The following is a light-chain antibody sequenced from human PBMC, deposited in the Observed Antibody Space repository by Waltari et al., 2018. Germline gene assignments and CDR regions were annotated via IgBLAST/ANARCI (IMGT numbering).Light chain of an antibody. CDR3: SSYRDSSTRI. V-gene: IGLV2-14*03. Sequence: QSALTPHASVSGSPGQSITHSCTGSSNDVGCYDFVSWYQQHPGKAPKLIIYDGRDRPSGVSHRFSGSKSGNTASLTISGLQAEDEAGYYCSSYRDSSTRIFGGGTKLTVL. CDR1: SNDVGCYDF. J-gene: IGLJ2*01. CDR2: DGR.